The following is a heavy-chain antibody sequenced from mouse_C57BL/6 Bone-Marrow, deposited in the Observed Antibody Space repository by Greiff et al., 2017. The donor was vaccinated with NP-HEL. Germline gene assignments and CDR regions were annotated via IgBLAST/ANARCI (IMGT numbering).Heavy chain of an antibody. V-gene: IGHV2-5*01. D-gene: IGHD2-4*01. J-gene: IGHJ1*03. CDR2: IWRAGSN. CDR1: GFSLTTSG. CDR3: AKTGDYDGVWYFDV. Sequence: VNLVESGPGLVQPSQSLSMTCTVSGFSLTTSGVHWVRQSPGKGLEWLGVIWRAGSNDYNAAFMSRLSIPKDNSKNQVSFKMNSLQADDTAIYYCAKTGDYDGVWYFDVWGTGTTVTVSS.